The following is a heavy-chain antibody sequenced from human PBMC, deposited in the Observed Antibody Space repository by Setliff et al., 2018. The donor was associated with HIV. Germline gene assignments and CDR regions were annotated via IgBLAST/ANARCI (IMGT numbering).Heavy chain of an antibody. D-gene: IGHD3-10*01. CDR1: GGPISSGGYY. V-gene: IGHV4-39*07. Sequence: SETLSLTCTVSGGPISSGGYYWSWIRQPPGKGLEWIGSMYYSGSTYYSPSLKSRVTMSVDTSKNQFSLKLSSVTAADTAVYYCARVKSGSLGGYVDYWGQGTRVTVS. J-gene: IGHJ4*02. CDR3: ARVKSGSLGGYVDY. CDR2: MYYSGST.